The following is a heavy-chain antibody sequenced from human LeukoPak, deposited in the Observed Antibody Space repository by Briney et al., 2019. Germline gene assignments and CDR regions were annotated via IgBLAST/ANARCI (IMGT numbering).Heavy chain of an antibody. J-gene: IGHJ5*02. CDR3: ARGLYSSSWYTGKNWFDP. CDR2: INHSGST. CDR1: GGSFSGYY. V-gene: IGHV4-34*01. D-gene: IGHD6-13*01. Sequence: SETLSLTCAVYGGSFSGYYWSWIRQPPGKGLEWIGEINHSGSTNYNPSLKSRVTISVDTSKNQFSLKLSSVTAADTAVYYCARGLYSSSWYTGKNWFDPWGQGILVTVSS.